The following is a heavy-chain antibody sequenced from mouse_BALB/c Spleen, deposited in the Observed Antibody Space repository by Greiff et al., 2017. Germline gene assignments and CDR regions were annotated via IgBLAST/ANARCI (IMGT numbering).Heavy chain of an antibody. CDR3: KAYYGNSYAMDY. J-gene: IGHJ4*01. CDR2: IDPENGDT. CDR1: GFNIKDYY. Sequence: EVQLQQSGAELVRSGASVKLSCTASGFNIKDYYMHWVKQRPEQGLEWIGWIDPENGDTEYAPKFQGKATMTADTSSNTAYLQLSSLTSEDTAVYYCKAYYGNSYAMDYWGQGTSVTVSS. D-gene: IGHD2-1*01. V-gene: IGHV14-4*02.